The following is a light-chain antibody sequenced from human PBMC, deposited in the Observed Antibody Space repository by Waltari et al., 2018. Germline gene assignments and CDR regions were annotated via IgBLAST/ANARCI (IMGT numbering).Light chain of an antibody. CDR1: KIAPQN. CDR2: DAD. CDR3: QVWDSNSDQEV. Sequence: SYVLTQPPSVSVAPGQKPRVTCGGTKIAPQNVPGYQQKPGQAPVLLVADADDRPSGIPQRFSGSNSGNTATLTISRVEAGDEADYYCQVWDSNSDQEVFGGGTKLTVL. J-gene: IGLJ3*02. V-gene: IGLV3-21*02.